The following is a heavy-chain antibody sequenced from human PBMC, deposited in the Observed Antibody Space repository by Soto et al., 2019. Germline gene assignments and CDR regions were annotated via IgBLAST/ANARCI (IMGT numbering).Heavy chain of an antibody. CDR2: IIPIFGTA. CDR1: GGTFSSYA. D-gene: IGHD6-19*01. Sequence: QVQLVQSGAEVKKPGSSVKVSCKASGGTFSSYAISWVRQAPGQGLEWMGGIIPIFGTANYAQKFQGRVTITADESTSTAYMERSSLRSEDTAVYYCARDLTVAGPGGVDYWGQGTLVTVSS. V-gene: IGHV1-69*12. J-gene: IGHJ4*02. CDR3: ARDLTVAGPGGVDY.